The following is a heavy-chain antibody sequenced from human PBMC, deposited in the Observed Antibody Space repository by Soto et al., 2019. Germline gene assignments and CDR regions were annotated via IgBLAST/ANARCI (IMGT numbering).Heavy chain of an antibody. CDR1: GFSLSTTGVG. CDR2: IYWDDDK. CDR3: AHRRAILGVVYGMDV. Sequence: QITLKESGPTLVKPTQTLTLTCTFSGFSLSTTGVGVGWIRQPPGKALEWLALIYWDDDKRYSPSLRSRLTITKDTSKNQVVLTLTNMDPVDTATYYCAHRRAILGVVYGMDVWGQGTKVTVSS. V-gene: IGHV2-5*02. J-gene: IGHJ6*02. D-gene: IGHD3-3*01.